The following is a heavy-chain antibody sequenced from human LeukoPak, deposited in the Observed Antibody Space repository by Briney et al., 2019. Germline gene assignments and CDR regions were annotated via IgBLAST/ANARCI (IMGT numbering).Heavy chain of an antibody. CDR2: ISGSSSST. CDR1: GFSFNSYA. D-gene: IGHD3-22*01. V-gene: IGHV3-23*01. CDR3: AKVRMITMIAYDAFGI. Sequence: GGSLRLSCAASGFSFNSYAMNWVRQAPGKGLEWVSAISGSSSSTYYADSVKGRFTISRDNSKNTLYLQMNSLRAEDTAVYYCAKVRMITMIAYDAFGIWGQGTMVTVSS. J-gene: IGHJ3*02.